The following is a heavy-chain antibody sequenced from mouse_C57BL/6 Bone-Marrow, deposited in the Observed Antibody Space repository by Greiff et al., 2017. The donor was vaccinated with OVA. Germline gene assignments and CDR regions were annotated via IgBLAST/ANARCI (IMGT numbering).Heavy chain of an antibody. CDR1: GYTFTGYW. CDR2: ILPGSGST. CDR3: AREGDYYGSKDY. D-gene: IGHD1-1*01. Sequence: VQLQQSGAELMKPGASVKLSCTATGYTFTGYWIEWVKQRPGHGLEWIGEILPGSGSTNYNEKFKGKATFTADTSSNTAYMQLSSLTTEDSAIYYCAREGDYYGSKDYWGQGTTLTGSS. V-gene: IGHV1-9*01. J-gene: IGHJ2*01.